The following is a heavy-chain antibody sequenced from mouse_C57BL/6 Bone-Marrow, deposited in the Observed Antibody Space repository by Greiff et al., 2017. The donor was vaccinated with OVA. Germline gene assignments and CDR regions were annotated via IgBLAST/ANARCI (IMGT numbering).Heavy chain of an antibody. CDR1: GFTFSNYW. CDR3: TRGSSFNYFDY. D-gene: IGHD1-1*01. V-gene: IGHV6-3*01. J-gene: IGHJ2*01. CDR2: IRLKSDNYAT. Sequence: EVKVEESGGGLVQPGGSMKLSCVASGFTFSNYWMNWVRQSPEKGLEWVAQIRLKSDNYATHYAESVKGRFTISRDDSKSIVYLQMNNLRAEDTGIYYCTRGSSFNYFDYWGQGTTLTVSS.